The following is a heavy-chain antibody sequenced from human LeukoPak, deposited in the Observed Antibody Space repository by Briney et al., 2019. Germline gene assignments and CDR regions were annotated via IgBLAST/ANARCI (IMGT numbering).Heavy chain of an antibody. J-gene: IGHJ3*02. V-gene: IGHV3-30-3*01. Sequence: GGSLRLSCAASGFTVSSNYMSWVRQAPGKGLEWVAVISYDGSNKYYADSVKGRFTISRDNSKNTLYLQMNSLRAEDTAVYYCARESIAAAVVGAFDIWGQGTMVTVSS. CDR3: ARESIAAAVVGAFDI. CDR1: GFTVSSNY. D-gene: IGHD6-13*01. CDR2: ISYDGSNK.